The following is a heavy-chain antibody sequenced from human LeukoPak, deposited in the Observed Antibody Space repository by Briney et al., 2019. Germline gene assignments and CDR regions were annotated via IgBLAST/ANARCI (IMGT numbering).Heavy chain of an antibody. V-gene: IGHV3-64*01. D-gene: IGHD1/OR15-1a*01. Sequence: PGGSLRLSCVASGFTFSSYGMHWVRQAPGKGLEYVSAISTKGGSTYYANSVKGRFTISRDNSKNTLYLQMGSLRAEDMAVYYCARVSVVGNSYDSYDYWGQGTLVTVSS. J-gene: IGHJ4*02. CDR2: ISTKGGST. CDR3: ARVSVVGNSYDSYDY. CDR1: GFTFSSYG.